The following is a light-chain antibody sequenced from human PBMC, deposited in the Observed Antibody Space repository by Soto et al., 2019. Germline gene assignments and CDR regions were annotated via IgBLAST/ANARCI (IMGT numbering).Light chain of an antibody. CDR2: SNN. J-gene: IGLJ1*01. Sequence: QSVLTQPPSASGTPGQRVTISFSGTSSNIGTNTVNWYRQVPGTAPKLLIYSNNQRPSGVPDRFSCSKSGTSATLAISGLQSEDEADYYCASWGDSLSTHYVFGTGTKVTVL. CDR1: SSNIGTNT. V-gene: IGLV1-44*01. CDR3: ASWGDSLSTHYV.